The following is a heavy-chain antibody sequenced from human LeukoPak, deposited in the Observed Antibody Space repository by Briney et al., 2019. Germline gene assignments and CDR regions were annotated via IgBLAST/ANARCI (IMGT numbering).Heavy chain of an antibody. J-gene: IGHJ4*02. V-gene: IGHV3-30*04. CDR2: ISYDGSNK. CDR1: GFTFSSYA. CDR3: ARDGDSDSSGWCYFDY. D-gene: IGHD6-19*01. Sequence: GRSLRLSCAASGFTFSSYAMHWVRQAPGKGLEWVAVISYDGSNKYYADSVKGRFTISRDNSKNTLYLQMNSLRAEDTAVYYCARDGDSDSSGWCYFDYWGQGTLVTVSS.